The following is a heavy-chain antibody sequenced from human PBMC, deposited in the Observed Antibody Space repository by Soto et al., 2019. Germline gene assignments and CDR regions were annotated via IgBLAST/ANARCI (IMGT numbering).Heavy chain of an antibody. CDR3: ARGPSGDKVDS. D-gene: IGHD7-27*01. CDR1: GGSISTVAYW. V-gene: IGHV4-30-4*01. J-gene: IGHJ4*02. CDR2: IYDGGRT. Sequence: QVQLQESGPGLVKPSQTLSLTCTVSGGSISTVAYWWSWIRQSPDMGLEWIGHIYDGGRTYNNPSLESRVTMSVVPSKSQLSLTLSSVSAADTAVYYCARGPSGDKVDSWGQGTLVTVSS.